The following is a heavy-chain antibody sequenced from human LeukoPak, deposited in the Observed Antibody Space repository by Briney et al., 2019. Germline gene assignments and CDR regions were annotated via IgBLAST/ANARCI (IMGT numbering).Heavy chain of an antibody. CDR3: ARERYSSGFDY. D-gene: IGHD6-19*01. CDR1: GFTFSSYA. V-gene: IGHV3-30*04. J-gene: IGHJ4*02. Sequence: GRSLRLSCAASGFTFSSYAMHWVRQAPGKGLEWVAAISYDGSNKYYADSVKGRFTISRDNSKNTLYLQMNSLRAEDTAVYYCARERYSSGFDYWGQGTLVTVSS. CDR2: ISYDGSNK.